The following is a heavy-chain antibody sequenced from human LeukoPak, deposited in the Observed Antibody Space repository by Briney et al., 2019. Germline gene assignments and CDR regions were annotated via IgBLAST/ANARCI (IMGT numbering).Heavy chain of an antibody. Sequence: SVKVSCKASGGTFSSYAISWVRQAPGQGLEWMGRIIPILGIANYAQKFQGRVTITADESTSTAYMELSSLRSEDTAVYYCATGTFAADYYYYMDVWGKGTTVTVSS. J-gene: IGHJ6*03. D-gene: IGHD1-7*01. V-gene: IGHV1-69*04. CDR1: GGTFSSYA. CDR3: ATGTFAADYYYYMDV. CDR2: IIPILGIA.